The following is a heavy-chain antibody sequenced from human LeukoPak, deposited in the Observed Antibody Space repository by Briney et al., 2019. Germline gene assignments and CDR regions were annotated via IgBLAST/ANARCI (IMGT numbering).Heavy chain of an antibody. Sequence: SETLSLTCTVSGGSISSSSYYWGWIRQPPGKGLEWIGSIYYSGSTYYNPSLKSRVTISVGTSKNQFSLKLSSVTAADTAVYYCARIYSSGWSYNWFDPWGQGTLVTVSS. D-gene: IGHD6-19*01. CDR2: IYYSGST. CDR1: GGSISSSSYY. J-gene: IGHJ5*02. CDR3: ARIYSSGWSYNWFDP. V-gene: IGHV4-39*01.